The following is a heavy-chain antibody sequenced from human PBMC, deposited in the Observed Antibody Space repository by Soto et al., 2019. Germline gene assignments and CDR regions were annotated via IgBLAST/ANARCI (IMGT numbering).Heavy chain of an antibody. J-gene: IGHJ3*02. CDR2: ITGSGLST. CDR1: GFTFTNYA. D-gene: IGHD3-22*01. V-gene: IGHV3-23*01. Sequence: EVQLLESGGGLVQPGGSLRLSCAASGFTFTNYAMSWVRQAPGKGLEWVSGITGSGLSTFYADTVKGRFTISRDNSKNTICLQMNSLRAEDTAVYYCAKTPMIAVVVDAFDIWGQGTKVTVSS. CDR3: AKTPMIAVVVDAFDI.